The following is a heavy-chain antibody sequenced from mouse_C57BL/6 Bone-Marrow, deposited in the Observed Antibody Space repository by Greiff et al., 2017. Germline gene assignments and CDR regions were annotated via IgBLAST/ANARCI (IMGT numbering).Heavy chain of an antibody. CDR1: GFTFTDYY. CDR3: ARYVVATDYFDY. V-gene: IGHV7-3*01. D-gene: IGHD1-1*01. J-gene: IGHJ2*01. Sequence: EVNVVESGGGLLQPGGSLSLSCAASGFTFTDYYMSWVRQPPGKALEWLGFIRNKANGYTTEYSASVKGRFTISRDNSQSILYLQMNALRAEDSATYYCARYVVATDYFDYWGQGTTLTVSS. CDR2: IRNKANGYTT.